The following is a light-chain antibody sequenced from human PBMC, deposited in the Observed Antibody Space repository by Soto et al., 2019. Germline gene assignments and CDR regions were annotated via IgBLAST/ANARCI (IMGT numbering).Light chain of an antibody. CDR2: KAS. J-gene: IGKJ3*01. CDR3: HQYNKWPYT. V-gene: IGKV1-5*03. CDR1: ESISSW. Sequence: DIQMTQSPPTLSASAGDRVTITYRASESISSWLAWYQQKPGKAPKLLMYKASSLESGVPSRFSGSGSGTEFTLTISSLQPDDFAIYYCHQYNKWPYTFGPGTKVDIK.